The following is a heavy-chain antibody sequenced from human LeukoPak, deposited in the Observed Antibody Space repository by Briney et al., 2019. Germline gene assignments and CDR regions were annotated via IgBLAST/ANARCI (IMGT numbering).Heavy chain of an antibody. CDR1: GFTFSSYR. Sequence: LSGGSLRLSCAASGFTFSSYRMHWVRQAPGKGLVWVSRINTDGSSTSYADSVKGRFTISRDNAKNTLYLQMNSLRADDTAVYYCARGGDGYTLDAFDIWGQGTMVTVSS. CDR3: ARGGDGYTLDAFDI. V-gene: IGHV3-74*01. D-gene: IGHD5-24*01. J-gene: IGHJ3*02. CDR2: INTDGSST.